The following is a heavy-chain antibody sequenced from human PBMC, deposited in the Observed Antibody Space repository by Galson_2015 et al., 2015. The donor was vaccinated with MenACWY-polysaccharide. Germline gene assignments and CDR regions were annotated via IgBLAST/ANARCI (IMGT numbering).Heavy chain of an antibody. J-gene: IGHJ6*03. D-gene: IGHD2-2*01. CDR2: LNNSGGST. Sequence: EWFAGLNNSGGSTYYADSVKGRFTLSRDNSKNTLYLQMNSLRAEDTAVYYCAKNVPVGSYYYYYMDVWGTGTTVTVSS. CDR3: AKNVPVGSYYYYYMDV. V-gene: IGHV3-23*01.